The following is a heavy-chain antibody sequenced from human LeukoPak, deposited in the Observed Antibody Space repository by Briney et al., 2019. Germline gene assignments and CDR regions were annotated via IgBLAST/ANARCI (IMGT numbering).Heavy chain of an antibody. CDR3: SHGYSGYALGYYYGMDV. CDR2: INHSGST. J-gene: IGHJ6*02. D-gene: IGHD5-12*01. CDR1: GGSFSGYY. Sequence: SETLPLTCAVYGGSFSGYYWSWIRQPPGKGLEWIGEINHSGSTNYNPSLKSRVTISVDTSKNQFSLKLSSVTAADTAVYYCSHGYSGYALGYYYGMDVWGQGTTVTVSS. V-gene: IGHV4-34*01.